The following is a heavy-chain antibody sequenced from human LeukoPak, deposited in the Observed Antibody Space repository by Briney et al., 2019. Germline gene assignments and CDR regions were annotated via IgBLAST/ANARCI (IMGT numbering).Heavy chain of an antibody. CDR2: ISYSGST. Sequence: SETLSLTCTVSGDSISNSIYYWGWIRQPPGKGLEWIGCISYSGSTYYNPSLKSRVTMSVDTTKNQFSLKLSSVTAADPAVYYSASRMGGSYSYWGQGTLVTVSS. V-gene: IGHV4-39*07. CDR3: ASRMGGSYSY. D-gene: IGHD1-26*01. J-gene: IGHJ4*02. CDR1: GDSISNSIYY.